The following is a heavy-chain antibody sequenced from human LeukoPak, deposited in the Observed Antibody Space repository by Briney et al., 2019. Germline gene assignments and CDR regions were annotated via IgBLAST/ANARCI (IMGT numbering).Heavy chain of an antibody. D-gene: IGHD3-22*01. V-gene: IGHV3-30*18. CDR3: AKDKEAYYDSSGYFDY. J-gene: IGHJ4*02. Sequence: GGSLRLSCAASGFTFSSYGMHWVRQAPGKGLEWVAVISYDGSNKYYADSVKGRFTISRDNAKNSLYLQMNSLRAEDTALYYCAKDKEAYYDSSGYFDYWGQGTLVTVSS. CDR1: GFTFSSYG. CDR2: ISYDGSNK.